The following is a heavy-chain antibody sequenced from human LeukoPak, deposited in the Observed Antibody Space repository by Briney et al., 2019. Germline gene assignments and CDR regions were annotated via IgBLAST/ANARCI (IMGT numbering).Heavy chain of an antibody. CDR2: ISSTSDYI. V-gene: IGHV3-21*01. J-gene: IGHJ5*02. Sequence: PGGSLRLSCAASGFTFSTSTMNWVRRAPGKGLEWVSSISSTSDYIYYADSVRGRFTISRDNAKNTLYLQMNSLRAEDTAVYYCVRIPNSANFPNWPDPWAREPWSPSPQ. D-gene: IGHD4/OR15-4a*01. CDR1: GFTFSTST. CDR3: VRIPNSANFPNWPDP.